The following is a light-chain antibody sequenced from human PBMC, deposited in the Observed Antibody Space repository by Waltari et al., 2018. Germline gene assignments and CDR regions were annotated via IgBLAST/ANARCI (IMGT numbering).Light chain of an antibody. CDR3: LVWHSTIDHQGV. V-gene: IGLV3-21*04. J-gene: IGLJ2*01. Sequence: SYVVTQSPSVSVAPGEPARITCGGHTIGSKSVHWYQQRPGQAPVLVISYDSDRPSGIPERFSGSNSGNTATLTISWVEAEDEADYYCLVWHSTIDHQGVFGGGTKLTVL. CDR1: TIGSKS. CDR2: YDS.